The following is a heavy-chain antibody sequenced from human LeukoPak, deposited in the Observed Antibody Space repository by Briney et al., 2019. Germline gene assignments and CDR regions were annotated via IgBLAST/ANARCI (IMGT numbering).Heavy chain of an antibody. J-gene: IGHJ4*02. CDR3: ARDYSRNSFDY. CDR2: IWYDGINN. D-gene: IGHD6-13*01. CDR1: GFTFSNYD. V-gene: IGHV3-33*01. Sequence: GGSLRLSCAASGFTFSNYDMHWVRQAPGKGLEWVAVIWYDGINNYYADSVKGRFSISGDNSKNALYLQMNSLSAEDTAVYFCARDYSRNSFDYWGQGTLVTVSS.